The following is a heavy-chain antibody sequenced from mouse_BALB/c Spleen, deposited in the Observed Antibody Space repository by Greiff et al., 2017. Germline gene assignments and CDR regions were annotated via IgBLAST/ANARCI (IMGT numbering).Heavy chain of an antibody. J-gene: IGHJ4*01. D-gene: IGHD2-3*01. CDR3: ARQRDGYPYYYAMDY. V-gene: IGHV5-12-2*01. Sequence: EVKLVESGGGLVQPGGSLKLSCAASGFTFSSYTMSWVRQTPEKRLEWVAYISNGGGSTYYPDTVKGRFTISRDNAKNTLYLQMSSLKSEDTAMYYCARQRDGYPYYYAMDYWGQGTSVTVSS. CDR1: GFTFSSYT. CDR2: ISNGGGST.